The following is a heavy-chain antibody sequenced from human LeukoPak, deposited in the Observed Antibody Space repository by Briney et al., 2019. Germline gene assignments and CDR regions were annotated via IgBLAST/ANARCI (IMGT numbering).Heavy chain of an antibody. Sequence: ASVKVSCKASGYTFTGYYMHWVRQAPGQGLEWMGWINPNSGGTNYAQKFQGRVTMTRDTSISTAYMELSRLRSDDTAVYYCARDYFTGTLGGWFDPWGQGTLVTVSS. CDR2: INPNSGGT. V-gene: IGHV1-2*02. D-gene: IGHD1-7*01. J-gene: IGHJ5*02. CDR1: GYTFTGYY. CDR3: ARDYFTGTLGGWFDP.